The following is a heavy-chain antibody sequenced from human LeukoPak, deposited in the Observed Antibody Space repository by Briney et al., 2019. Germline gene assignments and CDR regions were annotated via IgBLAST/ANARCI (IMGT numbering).Heavy chain of an antibody. J-gene: IGHJ4*02. CDR2: INHSGST. D-gene: IGHD3-22*01. V-gene: IGHV4-34*01. Sequence: SETLSLTCAVYGGSFSGYYWSWIRQPPGKGLEWIGEINHSGSTNYNPSLKRRVTISVDTSKNQFSLKLSSVTAADTAVYYCARGLKYYYDSSGYNLFDYWGQGTLVTASS. CDR3: ARGLKYYYDSSGYNLFDY. CDR1: GGSFSGYY.